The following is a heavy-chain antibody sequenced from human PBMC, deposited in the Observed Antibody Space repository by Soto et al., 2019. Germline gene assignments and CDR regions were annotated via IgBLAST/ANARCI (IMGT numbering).Heavy chain of an antibody. D-gene: IGHD7-27*01. Sequence: SETLSLTCTVSGGSISSGGYYWSWIRQHPGKGLGWIGYSYYSGSTYYNPSLKSRVTISVDTSKNQFSLKLSSVTAADTDVYYCARDLNGGNQSYFDYWPQGTMVSVSP. V-gene: IGHV4-31*03. CDR3: ARDLNGGNQSYFDY. CDR1: GGSISSGGYY. CDR2: SYYSGST. J-gene: IGHJ4*02.